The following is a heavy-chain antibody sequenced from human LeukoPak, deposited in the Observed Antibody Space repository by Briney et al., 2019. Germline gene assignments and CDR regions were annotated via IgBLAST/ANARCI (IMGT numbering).Heavy chain of an antibody. Sequence: SETLSLTCTVSGGSISGSSYYWGWIRQPPGKGLEWIGSIYYSGSTYYEPSLKSRVTISVATSKNQFSLKLSSVTAADTAIYYCARHRGSDWFDHWGQGTLVTVSS. CDR3: ARHRGSDWFDH. CDR2: IYYSGST. J-gene: IGHJ5*02. V-gene: IGHV4-39*07. CDR1: GGSISGSSYY. D-gene: IGHD3-10*01.